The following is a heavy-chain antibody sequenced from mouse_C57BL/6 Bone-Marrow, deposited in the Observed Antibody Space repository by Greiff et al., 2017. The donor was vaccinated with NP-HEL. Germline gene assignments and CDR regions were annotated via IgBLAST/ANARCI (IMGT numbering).Heavy chain of an antibody. CDR2: ISYDGSN. V-gene: IGHV3-6*01. CDR1: GYSITSGYY. J-gene: IGHJ4*01. Sequence: EVKLQESGPGLVKPSQSLSLTCSVTGYSITSGYYWNWIRQFPGNKLEWMGYISYDGSNNYNPSLKNRISITRDTSKNQFFLKLNSVTTEDTATYYCALRDYAMDYWGRGTSVTVSS. CDR3: ALRDYAMDY. D-gene: IGHD2-12*01.